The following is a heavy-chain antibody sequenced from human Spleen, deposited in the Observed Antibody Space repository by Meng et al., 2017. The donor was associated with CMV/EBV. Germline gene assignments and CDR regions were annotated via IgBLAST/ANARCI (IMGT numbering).Heavy chain of an antibody. CDR3: ARDGREVAGDNWFDP. CDR1: GHTFTSYN. J-gene: IGHJ5*02. D-gene: IGHD6-19*01. V-gene: IGHV1-46*04. Sequence: SGHTFTSYNMRWVRQAPGQGLEWVGIINPSGGSTTYAEKLKGRVTMTRDTSTSTVYMELSSLRSEDTAVYYCARDGREVAGDNWFDPWGQGTLVTVSS. CDR2: INPSGGST.